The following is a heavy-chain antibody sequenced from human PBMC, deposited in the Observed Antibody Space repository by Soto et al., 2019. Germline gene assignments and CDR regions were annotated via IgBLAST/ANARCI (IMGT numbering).Heavy chain of an antibody. CDR1: GGTFSSYA. Sequence: SVKVSCKASGGTFSSYAISWVRQAPGQGLEWMGGIIPIFGTANYAQKFQGRVTITADKSTSTAYMELSSLRSEDKAVYYCASVYCSSTSCYEAPGVPWFDPWCQGTLVTVSS. CDR2: IIPIFGTA. J-gene: IGHJ5*02. CDR3: ASVYCSSTSCYEAPGVPWFDP. V-gene: IGHV1-69*06. D-gene: IGHD2-2*01.